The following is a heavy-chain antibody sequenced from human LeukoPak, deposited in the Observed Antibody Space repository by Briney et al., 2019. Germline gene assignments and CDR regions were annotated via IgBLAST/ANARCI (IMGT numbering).Heavy chain of an antibody. J-gene: IGHJ4*02. CDR3: AKEFRKWELLLLFDY. D-gene: IGHD1-26*01. Sequence: GGSLRLSCAASGFTFSSYWMSWVRQAPGKGLEWVANIKQDGSEKYYVDSVKGRFTISRDNAKNSLYLQMNSLRAEDTALYYCAKEFRKWELLLLFDYWGQGTLVTVSS. CDR2: IKQDGSEK. V-gene: IGHV3-7*03. CDR1: GFTFSSYW.